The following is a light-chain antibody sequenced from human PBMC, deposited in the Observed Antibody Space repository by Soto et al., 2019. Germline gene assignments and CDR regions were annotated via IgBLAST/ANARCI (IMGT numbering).Light chain of an antibody. CDR1: QSVSNTF. V-gene: IGKV3-20*01. CDR3: QQYGRSGT. J-gene: IGKJ1*01. CDR2: ATS. Sequence: EIVLTQAPSTXSXXPXXXXXXXXRAGQSVSNTFLAWYQQKPVQAPRLLIYATSSRATGIPDRFSGSGSGTDFTLTISRLEPEDFAVYYCQQYGRSGTFGQGTKVDIK.